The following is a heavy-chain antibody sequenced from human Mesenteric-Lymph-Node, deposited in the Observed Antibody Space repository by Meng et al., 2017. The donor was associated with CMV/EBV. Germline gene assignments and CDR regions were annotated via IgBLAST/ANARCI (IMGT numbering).Heavy chain of an antibody. J-gene: IGHJ5*02. CDR3: ARPHYYGSGSSPWFDP. V-gene: IGHV4-39*01. D-gene: IGHD3-10*01. CDR1: GGSISSSSYY. Sequence: QLQLQESGPELGKPSETLSLTCPVSGGSISSSSYYWGWIRQPPGKGLEWIGSIYYSGSTYYNPSLKSRVTISVDTSKNQFSLKLSSVTAADTAVYYCARPHYYGSGSSPWFDPWGQGTLVTVSS. CDR2: IYYSGST.